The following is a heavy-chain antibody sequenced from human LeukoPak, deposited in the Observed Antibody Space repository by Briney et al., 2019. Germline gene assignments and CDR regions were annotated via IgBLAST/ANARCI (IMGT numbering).Heavy chain of an antibody. CDR1: GFTFSDAW. V-gene: IGHV3-15*01. D-gene: IGHD1-1*01. J-gene: IGHJ4*02. CDR2: IKSETNGGTI. CDR3: SAGTGRSDFDY. Sequence: GGSLRLSCAASGFTFSDAWVSRVRQAPGKGLEWIGRIKSETNGGTIDYAAPVNGRFTLSRDDPKHTLDLQMNSLKTEDTGVYYCSAGTGRSDFDYWGQGTLVIVSS.